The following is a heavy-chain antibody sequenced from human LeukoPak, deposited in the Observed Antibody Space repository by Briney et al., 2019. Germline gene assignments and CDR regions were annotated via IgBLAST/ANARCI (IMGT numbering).Heavy chain of an antibody. CDR1: GYTFTSYG. CDR3: ARDVKSVDTAMVDYYYYGMDV. CDR2: ISAYNGNT. V-gene: IGHV1-18*01. J-gene: IGHJ6*02. Sequence: ASVKVSCKASGYTFTSYGISWVRQAPGQGLEWMGWISAYNGNTNYAQKLQGRVTMTTDTSTSTAYMELRSLRSDDTAVYYCARDVKSVDTAMVDYYYYGMDVWGQGTTVTVSS. D-gene: IGHD5-18*01.